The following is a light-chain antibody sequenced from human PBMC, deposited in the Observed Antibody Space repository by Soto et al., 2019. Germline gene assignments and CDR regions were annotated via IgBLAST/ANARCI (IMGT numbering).Light chain of an antibody. V-gene: IGKV1-5*03. CDR2: KAS. Sequence: DIQMTQSPSTLSASVGDRVTITCRASQSISSWLAWYQQKPGKAPKLLIYKASSLDSGVPSRFSGSGYGTEFTLTISSLQPDDFATYYCQQYNSYLITFGQGTRLEIK. CDR3: QQYNSYLIT. CDR1: QSISSW. J-gene: IGKJ5*01.